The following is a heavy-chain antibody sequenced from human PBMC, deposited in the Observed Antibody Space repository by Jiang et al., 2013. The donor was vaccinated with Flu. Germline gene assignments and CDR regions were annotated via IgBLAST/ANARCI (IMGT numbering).Heavy chain of an antibody. J-gene: IGHJ4*02. V-gene: IGHV4-30-4*01. CDR2: IITVGGT. D-gene: IGHD3-22*01. Sequence: GKGLEWIGYIITVGGTYYNPSLKSRVTISVDTSKNQFSLKLSSVTAADTAVYYCARDSGYYKGPDYWGQGTLVTVSS. CDR3: ARDSGYYKGPDY.